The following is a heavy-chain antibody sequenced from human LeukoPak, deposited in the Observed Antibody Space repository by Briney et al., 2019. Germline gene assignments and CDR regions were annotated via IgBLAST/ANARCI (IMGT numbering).Heavy chain of an antibody. V-gene: IGHV3-30*19. CDR3: VKFPSSWYVRSFDY. CDR1: GFTFSSYG. J-gene: IGHJ4*02. CDR2: ISYDGSNK. Sequence: GSLRLSCAASGFTFSSYGMHWVRQAPGKGLEWVAVISYDGSNKKYADSVKGRFTISRDNSKNTLYLQMNSLRAEDTAVYYCVKFPSSWYVRSFDYWGQGTLVTVSS. D-gene: IGHD6-13*01.